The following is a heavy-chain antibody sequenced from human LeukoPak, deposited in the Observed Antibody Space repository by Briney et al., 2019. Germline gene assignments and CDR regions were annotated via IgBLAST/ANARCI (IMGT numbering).Heavy chain of an antibody. CDR1: GYTFTSYD. CDR2: MNPNSGNT. CDR3: ARGGIERITMIVVVGDPLDY. D-gene: IGHD3-22*01. Sequence: ASVKVSCKASGYTFTSYDINWVRQATGQGLEWMGWMNPNSGNTGYAQKFQGRVTMTRNTSISTAYMELSSLRSEDTAVYYCARGGIERITMIVVVGDPLDYWGQGTLVTVSS. V-gene: IGHV1-8*01. J-gene: IGHJ4*02.